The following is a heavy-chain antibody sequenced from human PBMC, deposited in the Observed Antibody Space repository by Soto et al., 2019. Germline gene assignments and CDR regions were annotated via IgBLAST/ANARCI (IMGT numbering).Heavy chain of an antibody. CDR1: GGSISSSSYY. CDR3: ARLTNWGSYFDY. J-gene: IGHJ4*02. CDR2: IYYSGST. D-gene: IGHD7-27*01. Sequence: SETLSLTCTVSGGSISSSSYYWGWIRQPPGKGLEWIGSIYYSGSTYYNPSLKSRVTISVDTSKNQFSLKLSSVTAADTAVYYCARLTNWGSYFDYWGQGTLVTVSS. V-gene: IGHV4-39*01.